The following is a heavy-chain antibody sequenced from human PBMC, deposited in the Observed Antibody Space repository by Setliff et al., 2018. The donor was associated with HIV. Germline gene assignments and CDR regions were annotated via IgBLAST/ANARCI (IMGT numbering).Heavy chain of an antibody. CDR2: IYTSGSA. V-gene: IGHV4-4*08. J-gene: IGHJ3*02. Sequence: SETLSLTCIASGGSVSGYKWSWIRQSPGKGLEWIGYIYTSGSATYNPSLKSRVTISIDTSKNQFSLRLDSVTAADTAVYYCARRDYNFSGTFDIWGQGTMVT. CDR1: GGSVSGYK. D-gene: IGHD3-3*01. CDR3: ARRDYNFSGTFDI.